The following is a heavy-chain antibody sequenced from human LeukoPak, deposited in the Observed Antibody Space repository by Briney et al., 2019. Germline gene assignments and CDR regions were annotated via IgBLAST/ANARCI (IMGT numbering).Heavy chain of an antibody. Sequence: GGSLRLSCAASGFTFSSYTMNWVRQAPGKGLEWVSSTSTSSSYMYYGDSVKGRFTISRDNAKNSLYLQMSSLRAEDTAVYYCARELEDYNNYGEMGFWGQGTLVTVST. J-gene: IGHJ4*02. V-gene: IGHV3-21*01. CDR1: GFTFSSYT. CDR3: ARELEDYNNYGEMGF. CDR2: TSTSSSYM. D-gene: IGHD4-11*01.